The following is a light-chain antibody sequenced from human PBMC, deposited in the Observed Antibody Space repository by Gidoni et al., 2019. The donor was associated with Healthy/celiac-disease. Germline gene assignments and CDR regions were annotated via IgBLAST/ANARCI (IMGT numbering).Light chain of an antibody. CDR1: QSVSSY. J-gene: IGKJ3*01. CDR3: QQRSNWPLFT. CDR2: DAS. V-gene: IGKV3-11*01. Sequence: DIVLTQSPATLSLSPGERATLSCRASQSVSSYLAWYQQKPGQAPRLLIYDASNEATGIPARFSGSGSGTDFTLTISSLEPEDFAVYYCQQRSNWPLFTFGPXTKVDIK.